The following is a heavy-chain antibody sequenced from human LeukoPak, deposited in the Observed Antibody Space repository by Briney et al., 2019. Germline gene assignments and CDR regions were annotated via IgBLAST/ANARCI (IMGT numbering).Heavy chain of an antibody. Sequence: ASVTVSCKASGYTFTSYGISWVRQAPGQGHEWMGWISAYNGNTNYAQKLQGRVTMTTDTSTSTAYMELRSLRSDDTAVYYCAREGYYYDSSGYTFDYWGQGTLVTVSS. D-gene: IGHD3-22*01. CDR1: GYTFTSYG. J-gene: IGHJ4*02. CDR3: AREGYYYDSSGYTFDY. V-gene: IGHV1-18*01. CDR2: ISAYNGNT.